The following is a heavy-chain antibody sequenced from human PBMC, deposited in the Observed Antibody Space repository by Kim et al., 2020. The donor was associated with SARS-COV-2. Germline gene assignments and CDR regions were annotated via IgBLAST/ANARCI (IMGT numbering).Heavy chain of an antibody. CDR1: GGSISSGGYS. J-gene: IGHJ4*02. V-gene: IGHV4-30-2*01. CDR3: ARGRRWIGESN. CDR2: IYYSGST. Sequence: SETLSLTCAVSGGSISSGGYSWSWIRQPPGKGLEWIGYIYYSGSTYYNPSLKSRVTITVDRSKNQFSLKLSSVTAADTAVYYSARGRRWIGESNWGQG. D-gene: IGHD3-10*01.